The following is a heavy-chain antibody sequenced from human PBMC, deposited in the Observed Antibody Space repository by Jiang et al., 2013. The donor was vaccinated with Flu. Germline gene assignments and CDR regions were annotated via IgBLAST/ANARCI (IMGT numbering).Heavy chain of an antibody. J-gene: IGHJ4*02. D-gene: IGHD3-10*01. CDR3: ARRWFGELFDGYYFDY. CDR1: GYTFSSYG. V-gene: IGHV1-18*04. Sequence: SGAEVKKPGASVKVSCKASGYTFSSYGISWVRQAPGQGLEWIGWISAYNGKTEYTQKVKGRVTMTTDTSTSTAYMELRSLRSDDTAVYYCARRWFGELFDGYYFDYWGQGTLVTVSS. CDR2: ISAYNGKT.